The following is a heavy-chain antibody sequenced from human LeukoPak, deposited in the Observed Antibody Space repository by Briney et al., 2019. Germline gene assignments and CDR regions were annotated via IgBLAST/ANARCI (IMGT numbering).Heavy chain of an antibody. CDR1: GGSVSSNSAA. Sequence: SQTLSLTCAISGGSVSSNSAAWNWIRQSPSRGLEWLGRTYYRSKWYNDYAVSVKSRITINPDTSKNQFSLQLNSVTPEDTAVYYCARGSSSKHYYYYGMDVWGQGTTVTVSS. V-gene: IGHV6-1*01. CDR2: TYYRSKWYN. D-gene: IGHD6-13*01. CDR3: ARGSSSKHYYYYGMDV. J-gene: IGHJ6*02.